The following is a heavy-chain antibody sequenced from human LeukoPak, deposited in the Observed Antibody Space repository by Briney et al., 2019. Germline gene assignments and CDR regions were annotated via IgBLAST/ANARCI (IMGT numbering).Heavy chain of an antibody. V-gene: IGHV3-30*04. CDR3: AKGPKQLLVRRSVWSYMDV. J-gene: IGHJ6*03. D-gene: IGHD5/OR15-5a*01. CDR1: GFTFSSYA. CDR2: ISYDGSNK. Sequence: PGGSLRLSCAASGFTFSSYAMHWVRQAPGKGLEWVSVISYDGSNKYYVDSVKGRFTISRDNSKNTLYLQMNSLRAEDTAVYYCAKGPKQLLVRRSVWSYMDVWGKGTTVTIS.